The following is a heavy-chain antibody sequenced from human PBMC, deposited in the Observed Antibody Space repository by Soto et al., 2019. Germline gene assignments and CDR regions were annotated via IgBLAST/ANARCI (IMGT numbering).Heavy chain of an antibody. Sequence: EVQLLESGGGLVQPGGSLRLSCAASGFTFSSYAMSWVRQAPGKGLEWVSAISGSGGSTYYADSVKGRFTISRDNSKNTLYLQMNSLRAEDTAVYYCAKAEDILTGYFGTYYYYYHMDVWGKGTTVTVSS. V-gene: IGHV3-23*01. J-gene: IGHJ6*03. CDR2: ISGSGGST. CDR1: GFTFSSYA. D-gene: IGHD3-9*01. CDR3: AKAEDILTGYFGTYYYYYHMDV.